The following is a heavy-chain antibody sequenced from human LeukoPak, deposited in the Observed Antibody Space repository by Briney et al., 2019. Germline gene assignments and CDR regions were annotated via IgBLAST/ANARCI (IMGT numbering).Heavy chain of an antibody. CDR2: IYYSGST. J-gene: IGHJ6*03. V-gene: IGHV4-59*01. CDR3: ARRFGELLYRGYYYYYMDV. CDR1: GGSISSYY. Sequence: SETLSLTCTVSGGSISSYYWSWIRQPPVKGLEWIGYIYYSGSTNYNPSLKSRVTISVDTSKNQFSLKLSSVTAADTAVYYCARRFGELLYRGYYYYYMDVWGKGTTVTVSS. D-gene: IGHD3-10*01.